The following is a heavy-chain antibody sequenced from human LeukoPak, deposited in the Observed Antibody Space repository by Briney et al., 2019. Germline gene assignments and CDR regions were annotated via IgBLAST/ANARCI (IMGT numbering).Heavy chain of an antibody. Sequence: GASVKVSCKASGYTFTSYGISWVRQAPGQGLEWMGWISAYNGSTNYAQKLQGRVTMTTDTSTSTAYMELRSLRSDDTAVYYCARPYYDFWSGYYNYWGQGTLVTVSS. CDR3: ARPYYDFWSGYYNY. J-gene: IGHJ4*02. CDR1: GYTFTSYG. CDR2: ISAYNGST. D-gene: IGHD3-3*01. V-gene: IGHV1-18*01.